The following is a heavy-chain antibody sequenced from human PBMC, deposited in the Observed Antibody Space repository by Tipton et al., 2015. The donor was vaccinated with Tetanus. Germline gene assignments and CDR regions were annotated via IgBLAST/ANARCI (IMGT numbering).Heavy chain of an antibody. CDR2: VYNSGGT. J-gene: IGHJ5*02. Sequence: TLSLTCNVTGALLTTGGYSWGWIRQPAGQGLEWIGSVYNSGGTYYNPSLKSRVTISVDTSKNQFSLKLSSVTAADTAVYYCAVLPKHWQAPRGAPWGQGILVTVSS. CDR3: AVLPKHWQAPRGAP. CDR1: GALLTTGGYS. V-gene: IGHV4-30-2*03. D-gene: IGHD1-1*01.